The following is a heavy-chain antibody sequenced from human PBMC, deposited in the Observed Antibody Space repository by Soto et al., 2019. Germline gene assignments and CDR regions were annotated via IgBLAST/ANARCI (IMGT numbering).Heavy chain of an antibody. J-gene: IGHJ4*02. D-gene: IGHD3-3*01. V-gene: IGHV4-39*01. CDR1: GGSITSTSYY. Sequence: TLSLTCTGSGGSITSTSYYWGWIRQPPGKGLEWIGSMYYSGSTYYNPSLKSRVTMSVDTSKSQFSLKLRSVTAADTAVYYCARSSSRAFRSFEWVDTLDCWGQGTLVTVSS. CDR2: MYYSGST. CDR3: ARSSSRAFRSFEWVDTLDC.